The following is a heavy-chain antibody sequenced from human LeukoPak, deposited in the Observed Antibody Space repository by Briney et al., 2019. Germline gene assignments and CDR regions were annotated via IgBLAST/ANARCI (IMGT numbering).Heavy chain of an antibody. CDR1: GGSISSYY. Sequence: SETLSLTCTVSGGSISSYYWSWIRQPPGKGLEWIGYIYYSGSTNYNSSLKSRVTISVDTSKNQFSLKLSSVTAADTAVYYCARSAWSYYYYMDVWGKGTTVTVSS. V-gene: IGHV4-59*08. CDR3: ARSAWSYYYYMDV. J-gene: IGHJ6*03. D-gene: IGHD2-15*01. CDR2: IYYSGST.